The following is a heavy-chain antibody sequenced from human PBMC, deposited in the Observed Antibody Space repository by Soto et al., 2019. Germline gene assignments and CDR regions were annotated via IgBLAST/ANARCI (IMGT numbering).Heavy chain of an antibody. J-gene: IGHJ5*02. CDR2: ISSSSSYI. V-gene: IGHV3-21*01. CDR1: GFTFSSYS. CDR3: ARDFQFWSGYYTGSGYL. Sequence: PGGSLRLSCAASGFTFSSYSMNWVRQAPGKGLEWVSSISSSSSYIYYADSVKGRFTISRDNAKNSLYLQMNSLRAEDTAVYYCARDFQFWSGYYTGSGYLWGQGTLVTVSS. D-gene: IGHD3-3*01.